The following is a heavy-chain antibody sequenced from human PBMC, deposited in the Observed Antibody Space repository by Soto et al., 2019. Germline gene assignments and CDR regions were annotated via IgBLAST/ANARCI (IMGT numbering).Heavy chain of an antibody. CDR1: GGSISSSNW. CDR3: ARHYDFWSGYIPDPPFHPSQLYYYGMDV. CDR2: IYHSGST. J-gene: IGHJ6*02. D-gene: IGHD3-3*01. V-gene: IGHV4-4*02. Sequence: QVQLQESGPGLVKPSGTLSLTCAVSGGSISSSNWWSWVRQPPGKGLEWIGEIYHSGSTNYNPSLKSRVTISVDKSKNQFSLQLSSVTAADTAVYYCARHYDFWSGYIPDPPFHPSQLYYYGMDVWGQGTTVTVSS.